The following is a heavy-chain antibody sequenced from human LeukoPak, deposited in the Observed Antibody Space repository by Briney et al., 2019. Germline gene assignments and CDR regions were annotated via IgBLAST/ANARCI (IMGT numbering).Heavy chain of an antibody. CDR2: ISHDGRNT. CDR3: VKTMVIFGGLIRTDAFDI. D-gene: IGHD3-16*01. J-gene: IGHJ3*02. V-gene: IGHV3-64D*06. CDR1: GFTFRDYA. Sequence: GGSLRLSCSASGFTFRDYAMHWVRRAPGNGLEYVSGISHDGRNTHYADSVKGRLIISRDNSKNTLYLQMSSLKIEDTAVYYCVKTMVIFGGLIRTDAFDIWGQGTMVTVSS.